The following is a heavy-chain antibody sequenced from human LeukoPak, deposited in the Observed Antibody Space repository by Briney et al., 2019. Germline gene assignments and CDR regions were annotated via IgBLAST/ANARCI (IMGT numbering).Heavy chain of an antibody. CDR2: IRSKAYGGTT. Sequence: GGSLRLSCTASGFTFGDYAMSWFRQAPGKGLEWVGFIRSKAYGGTTEYAASVKGRFTISRDDSKSIAYLQMNSLKTEDTAVYYCTRDRRGSGYSYGGRYYYYYYYMDVWGKGTTVTVSS. V-gene: IGHV3-49*03. J-gene: IGHJ6*03. CDR1: GFTFGDYA. D-gene: IGHD5-18*01. CDR3: TRDRRGSGYSYGGRYYYYYYYMDV.